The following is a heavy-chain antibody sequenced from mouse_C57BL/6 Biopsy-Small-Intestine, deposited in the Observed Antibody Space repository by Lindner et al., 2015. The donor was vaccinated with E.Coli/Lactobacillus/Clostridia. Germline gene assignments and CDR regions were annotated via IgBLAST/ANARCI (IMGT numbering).Heavy chain of an antibody. CDR2: IIPIFGTA. CDR3: ARDVSRGYCRSTSCYLFY. V-gene: IGHV1-81*01. J-gene: IGHJ4*01. Sequence: SVKVSCKASGGIFSSYAISWVRQAPGQGLEWIGGIIPIFGTANYAQKFQGRVTITADESTSTAYMELSSLRSEDTAVYYCARDVSRGYCRSTSCYLFYWGQGTLVTVSS. CDR1: GGIFSSYA. D-gene: IGHD5-1*01.